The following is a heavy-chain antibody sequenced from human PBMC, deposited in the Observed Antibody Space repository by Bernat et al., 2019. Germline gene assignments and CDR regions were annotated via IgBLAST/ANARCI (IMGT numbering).Heavy chain of an antibody. CDR2: ISYDGSNK. J-gene: IGHJ6*02. V-gene: IGHV3-30*18. Sequence: QVQLVESGGGVVQPGRSLRLSCAASGFTFSSYGMHWVRQAPGKGLEWVAVISYDGSNKYYADSVKGRFTISRDNSKNTLYLQMNSLGAEDTAVYYCAKGPLRITMVRGVNYYYGMDVWGQGTTVTVSS. CDR1: GFTFSSYG. CDR3: AKGPLRITMVRGVNYYYGMDV. D-gene: IGHD3-10*01.